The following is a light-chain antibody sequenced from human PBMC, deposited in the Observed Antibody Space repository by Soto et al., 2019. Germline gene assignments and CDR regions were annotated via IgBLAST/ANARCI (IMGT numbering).Light chain of an antibody. V-gene: IGKV1-5*01. CDR1: QSISSW. CDR3: QQYNGYRWT. CDR2: HAS. J-gene: IGKJ1*01. Sequence: DIQMTQSPSTLSASVGDRVTITCRASQSISSWLAWYQQKPGKAPKLLIYHASNLESGVPSRFSGSGSGTEFTLTISSLQPDDFATYYCQQYNGYRWTFGQGTKVDI.